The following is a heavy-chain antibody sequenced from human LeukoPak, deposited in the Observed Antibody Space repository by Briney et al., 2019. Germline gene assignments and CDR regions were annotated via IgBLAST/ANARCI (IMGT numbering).Heavy chain of an antibody. Sequence: GGSLRLSCAASGFTFSIYEMNWVRQAPGKGLEWVSYISSSGSTIYYADSVKGRFTISRDNAKNSLYLQMNSLRAEHTAVYYCARGMTTYFDNWGQGTLVTVSS. J-gene: IGHJ4*02. CDR3: ARGMTTYFDN. CDR2: ISSSGSTI. V-gene: IGHV3-48*03. D-gene: IGHD4-11*01. CDR1: GFTFSIYE.